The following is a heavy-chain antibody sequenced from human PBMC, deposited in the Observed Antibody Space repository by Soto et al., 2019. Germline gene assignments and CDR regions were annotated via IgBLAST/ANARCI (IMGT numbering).Heavy chain of an antibody. CDR3: ARWSTEGVGATAWDYYGMDV. Sequence: ASVKVSCKASGYTFTGYYMHWVRQAPGQGLEWMGWINPNSGGTNYAQKFQGRVTMTRDTSISTAYMELSRLRSDDTAVYYCARWSTEGVGATAWDYYGMDVWGQGTTVTVSS. CDR1: GYTFTGYY. D-gene: IGHD1-26*01. J-gene: IGHJ6*02. CDR2: INPNSGGT. V-gene: IGHV1-2*02.